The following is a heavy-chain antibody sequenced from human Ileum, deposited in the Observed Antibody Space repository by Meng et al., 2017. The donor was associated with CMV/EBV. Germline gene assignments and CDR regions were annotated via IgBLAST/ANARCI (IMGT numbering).Heavy chain of an antibody. CDR2: VSHSGVT. Sequence: QVQLTRWGAGMLKPSETLVLTCAVYGGSFSGYYWSWIRQPPGKGLEWIAEVSHSGVTNYNPSLKSRVTISIDTSKNQFSLHLSSVTAADTAVYYCAREPPFVPADSWGQGTLVTVSS. J-gene: IGHJ4*02. V-gene: IGHV4-34*02. D-gene: IGHD2-21*01. CDR3: AREPPFVPADS. CDR1: GGSFSGYY.